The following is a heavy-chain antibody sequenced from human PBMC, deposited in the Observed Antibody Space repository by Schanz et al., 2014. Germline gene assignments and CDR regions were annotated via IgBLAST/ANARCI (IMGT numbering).Heavy chain of an antibody. J-gene: IGHJ6*02. CDR3: ARDRGHVEQLVLEWYYAMDV. CDR2: ISAQTGDT. Sequence: QVQLVQSGAEVKKPGASVKVSCKASGYTFTSYGISWVRQAPGQGLEWIGWISAQTGDTRYAQKMQGRVTMTRDVSSTTAFLELRSLRYDDTAVYYCARDRGHVEQLVLEWYYAMDVWGQGTTVAVSS. D-gene: IGHD6-6*01. CDR1: GYTFTSYG. V-gene: IGHV1-18*01.